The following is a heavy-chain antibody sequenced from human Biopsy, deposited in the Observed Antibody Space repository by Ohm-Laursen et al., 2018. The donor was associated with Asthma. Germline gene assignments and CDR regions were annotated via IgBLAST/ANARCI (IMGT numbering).Heavy chain of an antibody. CDR3: ARTYYDFLTVQVNDAFAM. V-gene: IGHV1-3*01. Sequence: ASVKVSCKASGYTFISYAIHWVRQAPGQRLEWMGWINAGNGNTKYSQKFQGRVTISRDTSASTAYMDLSSLRSEDTAVYYCARTYYDFLTVQVNDAFAMWGQGTMVTVSS. CDR1: GYTFISYA. D-gene: IGHD3-9*01. J-gene: IGHJ3*02. CDR2: INAGNGNT.